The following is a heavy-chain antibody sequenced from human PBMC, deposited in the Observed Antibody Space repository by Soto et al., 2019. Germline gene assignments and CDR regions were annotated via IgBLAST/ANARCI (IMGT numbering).Heavy chain of an antibody. CDR1: GFTFSNAW. V-gene: IGHV3-15*01. Sequence: PGGSLRLSCAASGFTFSNAWMSWVRQAPGKGLEWVGRIKSKTDGGTTDYAAPVKGRFTISRDDSKNTLYLQMNSLKTEDTAVYYCTTGHYGDYYYYYGMDVWGQGTTVTVSS. D-gene: IGHD4-17*01. CDR2: IKSKTDGGTT. CDR3: TTGHYGDYYYYYGMDV. J-gene: IGHJ6*02.